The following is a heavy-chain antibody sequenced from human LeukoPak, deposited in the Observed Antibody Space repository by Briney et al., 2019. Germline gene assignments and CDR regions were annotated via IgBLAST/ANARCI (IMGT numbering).Heavy chain of an antibody. CDR3: ASARFVEVLATPTALDY. CDR2: ISYDGSDT. D-gene: IGHD2-2*01. J-gene: IGHJ4*02. CDR1: GFTFSSYP. V-gene: IGHV3-30-3*01. Sequence: GGSLRLSCAASGFTFSSYPMHRVRQAPGKGLEWVAIISYDGSDTYYTDSVKGRFTISRDNSKNTVYLQMKSLRAEDTAVYYCASARFVEVLATPTALDYWGQGTLVTVSS.